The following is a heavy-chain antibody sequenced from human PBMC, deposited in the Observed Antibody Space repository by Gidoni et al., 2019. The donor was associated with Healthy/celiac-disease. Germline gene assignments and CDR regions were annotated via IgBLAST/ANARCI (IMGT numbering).Heavy chain of an antibody. CDR3: ARGEESLNDYGDGN. CDR2: ISAYNGNK. J-gene: IGHJ4*02. V-gene: IGHV1-18*01. Sequence: QAQLVQSGAEVKKPGASVRVSCRASGYTFTSNGIIWVRQAPGKGLEWMGWISAYNGNKNYAQKLQGRVTMTTDTSTSTAYMELRSLRSDDTAVYYCARGEESLNDYGDGNWGQGTLVTVSS. D-gene: IGHD4-17*01. CDR1: GYTFTSNG.